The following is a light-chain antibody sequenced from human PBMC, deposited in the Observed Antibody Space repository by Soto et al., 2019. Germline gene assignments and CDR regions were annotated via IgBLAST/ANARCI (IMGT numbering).Light chain of an antibody. J-gene: IGKJ2*01. Sequence: EIVLTQSPATLSSSPGERATLSCRASQSVSGYLAWYQQKPGQAPRLLIYDASNRATGIPARFSGSGSGTDFNLTISSLEPEDFAVSSCQQRSNWPPKYTFGQGTKLEIK. CDR3: QQRSNWPPKYT. V-gene: IGKV3-11*01. CDR1: QSVSGY. CDR2: DAS.